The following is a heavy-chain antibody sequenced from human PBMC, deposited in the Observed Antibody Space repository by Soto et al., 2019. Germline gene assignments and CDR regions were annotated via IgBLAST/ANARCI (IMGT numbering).Heavy chain of an antibody. CDR3: ARDLSGPLDY. CDR2: TRHDGTNK. V-gene: IGHV3-33*01. CDR1: GFTFSNYG. J-gene: IGHJ4*02. Sequence: QVQLVESGGGVVQPGSSLRLSCATSGFTFSNYGMHWVCQAPGKGLEWVAVTRHDGTNKYYADSVKGRFTISRDNSKNTVHLQMNSLRGEDTAVYYCARDLSGPLDYWGQGTLVTVSS.